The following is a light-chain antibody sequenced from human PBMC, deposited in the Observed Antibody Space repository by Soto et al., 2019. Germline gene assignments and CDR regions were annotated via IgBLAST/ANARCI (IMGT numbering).Light chain of an antibody. J-gene: IGLJ1*01. CDR3: CSYAGEYTLLYV. Sequence: QTVLTQPRSVSRSPGQSLTISCTGTSSDVGGYNYVSWYQRHPGKAPKLILYDVNKRPSGVPDRFSGSKSGDTASLTISGLQAEDEADYYCCSYAGEYTLLYVFGIATKVTVL. V-gene: IGLV2-11*01. CDR2: DVN. CDR1: SSDVGGYNY.